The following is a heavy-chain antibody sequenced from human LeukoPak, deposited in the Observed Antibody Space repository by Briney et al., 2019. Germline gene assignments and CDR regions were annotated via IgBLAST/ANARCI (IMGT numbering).Heavy chain of an antibody. CDR3: AKGGVSGWFYFDF. Sequence: GGSLRLSCAASGFTFSNYAMTWVRQAPGKGLERVSTIGGSGVSIYYPDSVKGRFTISRDNSRNTVYLQMDSLRAEDTALYYCAKGGVSGWFYFDFWGQGTLVTVSS. V-gene: IGHV3-23*01. CDR1: GFTFSNYA. CDR2: IGGSGVSI. D-gene: IGHD6-19*01. J-gene: IGHJ4*02.